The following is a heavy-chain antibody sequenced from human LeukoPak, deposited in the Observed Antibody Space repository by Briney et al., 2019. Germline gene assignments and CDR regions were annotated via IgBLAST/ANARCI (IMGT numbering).Heavy chain of an antibody. J-gene: IGHJ4*02. CDR1: GGSISSSNYY. Sequence: PSETLSLTCTVSGGSISSSNYYWGWIRQPPGKGLEWIGSIYHSGSTYYNPSLKSRVTISVDTSKNQFSLKLSSVTAADTAVYYCARVGTTTVTTLYYFDYWGQGTLVTVSS. D-gene: IGHD4-17*01. CDR3: ARVGTTTVTTLYYFDY. CDR2: IYHSGST. V-gene: IGHV4-39*07.